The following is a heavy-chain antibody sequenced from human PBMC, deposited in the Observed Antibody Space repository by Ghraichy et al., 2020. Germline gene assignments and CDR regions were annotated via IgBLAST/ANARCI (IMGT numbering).Heavy chain of an antibody. CDR2: TFHSGNT. J-gene: IGHJ6*02. V-gene: IGHV4-31*03. CDR1: GGAISSGGYY. CDR3: AKDHSSTPGQMDV. D-gene: IGHD6-19*01. Sequence: SQTLSLTCTVSGGAISSGGYYWSWIRQRPGKGLAWIGYTFHSGNTYYNPSLRSRVTISADTSKNQFSLRVSSVTAADTAVYYCAKDHSSTPGQMDVWGQGTTVTVSS.